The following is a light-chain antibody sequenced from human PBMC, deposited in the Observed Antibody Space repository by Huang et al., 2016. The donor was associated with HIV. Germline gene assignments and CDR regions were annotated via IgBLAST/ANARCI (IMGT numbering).Light chain of an antibody. CDR2: LGS. V-gene: IGKV2-28*01. J-gene: IGKJ3*01. CDR3: MQTLQTPYT. Sequence: DIILTQSPLSLPVTPGEPASISCRSSQSLLHSYGYNFLQWYVQRPGQSPQRLISLGSDRASGVPYRFTGSGSGTDFTLEISNVEAEDVGIYYCMQTLQTPYTFGPGTTVDF. CDR1: QSLLHSYGYNF.